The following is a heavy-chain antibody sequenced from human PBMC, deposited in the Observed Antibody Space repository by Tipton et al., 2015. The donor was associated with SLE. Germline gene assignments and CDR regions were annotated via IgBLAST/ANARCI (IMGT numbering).Heavy chain of an antibody. CDR3: ARKDFDSSGYYFDY. CDR2: INHSGRT. V-gene: IGHV4-34*01. Sequence: TLSLTCTVYGGSFSGYYWSWIRQPPGKGLEWVGEINHSGRTNYNPSRKSRVTIPVDTSQNQFSLKLSSVTAADTAVYYCARKDFDSSGYYFDYWGQGTLVTVSS. D-gene: IGHD3-22*01. J-gene: IGHJ4*02. CDR1: GGSFSGYY.